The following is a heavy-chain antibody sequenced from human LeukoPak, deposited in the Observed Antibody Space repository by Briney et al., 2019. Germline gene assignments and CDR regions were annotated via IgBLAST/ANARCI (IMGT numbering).Heavy chain of an antibody. CDR2: INPNSGDT. CDR1: GYTFTGYY. J-gene: IGHJ5*02. CDR3: ARVGTYCGGDCYLRWFDP. D-gene: IGHD2-21*02. V-gene: IGHV1-2*06. Sequence: ASVKVSCKASGYTFTGYYMHWVRQAPGQGLEWMGRINPNSGDTNYAQKFQGRVTMTRDTSISTAYMELSRLRSDDTAVYYCARVGTYCGGDCYLRWFDPWGQGTLVTVSS.